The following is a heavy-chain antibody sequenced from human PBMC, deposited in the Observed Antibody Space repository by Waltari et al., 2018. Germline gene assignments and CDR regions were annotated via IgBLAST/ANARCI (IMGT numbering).Heavy chain of an antibody. J-gene: IGHJ4*02. CDR2: IHRSGRT. D-gene: IGHD2-15*01. Sequence: QVQLQEPGPGLVKPSGTLSLTCAVSGHSMRSTDWWNWVRQPPGKGLEWIGQIHRSGRTHYNPSIESRVTTSIDTSNNEFSLKVTSATATDTAVYYCARDRGRGLYLDSWGQGTLVTVSP. CDR1: GHSMRSTDW. V-gene: IGHV4-4*02. CDR3: ARDRGRGLYLDS.